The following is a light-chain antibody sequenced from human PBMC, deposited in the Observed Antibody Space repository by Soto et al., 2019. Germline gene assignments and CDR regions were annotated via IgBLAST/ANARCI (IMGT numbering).Light chain of an antibody. Sequence: DIQMTQSPSSLSASVGDRVTITCRASQNINTYLSWYVQKSGEAPKLLIFGASNLQSGVPSRFSGSGSGTDFTLTINGLQREDFATYYCQQSYSTPRWTFGPGTKVNIK. V-gene: IGKV1-39*01. CDR2: GAS. J-gene: IGKJ3*01. CDR1: QNINTY. CDR3: QQSYSTPRWT.